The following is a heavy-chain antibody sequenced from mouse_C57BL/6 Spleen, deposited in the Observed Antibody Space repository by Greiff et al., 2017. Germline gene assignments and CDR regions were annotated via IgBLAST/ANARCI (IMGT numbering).Heavy chain of an antibody. J-gene: IGHJ4*01. D-gene: IGHD1-1*01. Sequence: LMESGAELVKPGASVKISCKASGYAFSSYWMNWVKQRPGKGLEWIGQIYPGDGDTNYNGKFKGKATLTADKSSSTAYMQLSSLTSEDSAVYFCARGLRIYAMDYWGQGTSVTVSS. V-gene: IGHV1-80*01. CDR1: GYAFSSYW. CDR3: ARGLRIYAMDY. CDR2: IYPGDGDT.